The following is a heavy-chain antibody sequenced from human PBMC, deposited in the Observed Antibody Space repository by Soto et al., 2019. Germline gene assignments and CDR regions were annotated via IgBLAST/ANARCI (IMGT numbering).Heavy chain of an antibody. D-gene: IGHD3-22*01. Sequence: PGESLKISCNSSGYSFTSYWIGWVRQMPGKGREWMGIIYPGDSDTRYSPSFQGQVTISADKSISTAYLQWSSLKASDTAMYYCARQGLSYSYDSRAHFDYWGQGTLVTVSS. CDR3: ARQGLSYSYDSRAHFDY. V-gene: IGHV5-51*01. CDR1: GYSFTSYW. J-gene: IGHJ4*02. CDR2: IYPGDSDT.